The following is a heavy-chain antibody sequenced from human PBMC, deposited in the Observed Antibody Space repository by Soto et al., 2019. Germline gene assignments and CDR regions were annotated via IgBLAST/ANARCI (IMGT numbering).Heavy chain of an antibody. V-gene: IGHV3-33*01. J-gene: IGHJ6*02. D-gene: IGHD1-26*01. CDR3: ARASGIGKRYYGMDV. Sequence: QVQLVESGGGVVQPGRSLRLSCAASGFTFSSYGMHWVRQAPGKGLEWVAVIWYDGSNKYYADSVKGRFTISRDNSKNTLYLQMDSLRAEYTAVYCCARASGIGKRYYGMDVWGQGTTVTVSS. CDR2: IWYDGSNK. CDR1: GFTFSSYG.